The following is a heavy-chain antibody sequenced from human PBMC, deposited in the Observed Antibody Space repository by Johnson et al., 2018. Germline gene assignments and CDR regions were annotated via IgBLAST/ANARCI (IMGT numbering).Heavy chain of an antibody. D-gene: IGHD6-13*01. CDR2: ISHDEIDK. CDR1: GVTLSNCI. J-gene: IGHJ3*02. CDR3: ARDSCAYSSSCQKVAFDI. V-gene: IGHV3-30-3*01. Sequence: QVQLVQSGGGVVQXGTSLRLXCGVSGVTLSNCIMHWVRQAPGKGLEWVALISHDEIDKQYGDSAKDRFTISRDISKNTVYLQMNSLRDEDTAVYYCARDSCAYSSSCQKVAFDIWGQGTMVTVSS.